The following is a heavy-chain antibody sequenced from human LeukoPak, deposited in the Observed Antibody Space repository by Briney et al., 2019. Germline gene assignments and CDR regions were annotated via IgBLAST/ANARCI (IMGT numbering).Heavy chain of an antibody. Sequence: PGESLKISCKGSGYSFTSYWIGWVRQMPGKGLEWMGIIYPGDSDTRYSPSFQGQVTISADKSISTAYLQWSSLKASDTAMYYCARRYCSSTSCYRWGGNDDAFDIWGQGTMVTVSS. CDR3: ARRYCSSTSCYRWGGNDDAFDI. J-gene: IGHJ3*02. CDR1: GYSFTSYW. D-gene: IGHD2-2*02. CDR2: IYPGDSDT. V-gene: IGHV5-51*01.